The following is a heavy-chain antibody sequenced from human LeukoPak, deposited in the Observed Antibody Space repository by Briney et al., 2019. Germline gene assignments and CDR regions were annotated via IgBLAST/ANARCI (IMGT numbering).Heavy chain of an antibody. V-gene: IGHV3-48*01. J-gene: IGHJ4*02. CDR3: ARDRDDFWSGSPDY. CDR1: GFTFSSYS. Sequence: GGSLRLSCAASGFTFSSYSMNWVRQAPGKGLEWVSYISSSSSTIYYADSVKGRFTIFRDNAKNSLYLLMSSLRAEDTALYYCARDRDDFWSGSPDYWGQGTLVTVSS. CDR2: ISSSSSTI. D-gene: IGHD3-3*01.